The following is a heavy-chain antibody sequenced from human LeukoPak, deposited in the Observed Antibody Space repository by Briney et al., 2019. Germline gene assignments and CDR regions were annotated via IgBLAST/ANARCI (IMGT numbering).Heavy chain of an antibody. V-gene: IGHV3-23*01. CDR1: ELIFTNYA. Sequence: GGSLRLSCTASELIFTNYAMTWVRQAPGKGLEWVSTISGSGATAYYADSVKGRFTISRDNAKNSLYLQMNSLRAEDTAVYYCARGLNWNYGWFDPWGQGTLVTVSS. D-gene: IGHD1-7*01. J-gene: IGHJ5*02. CDR3: ARGLNWNYGWFDP. CDR2: ISGSGATA.